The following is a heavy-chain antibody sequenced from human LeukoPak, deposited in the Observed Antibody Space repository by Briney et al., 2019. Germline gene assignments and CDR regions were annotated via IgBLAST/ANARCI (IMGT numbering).Heavy chain of an antibody. D-gene: IGHD5-18*01. Sequence: SETLSLTCTVSGGPISRYYWSWIRQPAGKGLEWIGRIYTSGSTNYNPSLKSRVTMSVDTSKNQFSLKLSSVTAADTAVYYCARDRGYSYGYNWFDPWGQGTLVTASS. CDR2: IYTSGST. V-gene: IGHV4-4*07. J-gene: IGHJ5*02. CDR3: ARDRGYSYGYNWFDP. CDR1: GGPISRYY.